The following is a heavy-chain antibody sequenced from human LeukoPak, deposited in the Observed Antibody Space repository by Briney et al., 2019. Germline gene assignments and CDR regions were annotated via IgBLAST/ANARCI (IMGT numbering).Heavy chain of an antibody. CDR1: GGSISSSGYY. J-gene: IGHJ3*02. CDR2: MYYSGST. Sequence: PPETLSLTCTVSGGSISSSGYYWGWIRQPPGKGLEWIGSMYYSGSTYYNPSLMSRVTISADTPKNQFSLKLSSVTAADTAVYYCARLGYSGSYYERAFDIWGQGTMATVSS. V-gene: IGHV4-39*01. D-gene: IGHD1-26*01. CDR3: ARLGYSGSYYERAFDI.